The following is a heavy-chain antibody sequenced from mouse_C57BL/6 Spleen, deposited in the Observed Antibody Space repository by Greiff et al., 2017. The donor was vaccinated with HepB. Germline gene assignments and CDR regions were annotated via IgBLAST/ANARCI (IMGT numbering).Heavy chain of an antibody. CDR2: IHPNSGST. J-gene: IGHJ2*01. CDR1: GYTFTSYW. Sequence: VQLQQPGAELVKPGASVKLSCKASGYTFTSYWMHWVKQRPGQGLEWIGMIHPNSGSTNYNEKFKSKATLTVDKSSSTAYMQLSSLTSEDSAVYCCARSTPFYYGSSCRGEVDDWGQGTTLTVSS. V-gene: IGHV1-64*01. D-gene: IGHD1-1*01. CDR3: ARSTPFYYGSSCRGEVDD.